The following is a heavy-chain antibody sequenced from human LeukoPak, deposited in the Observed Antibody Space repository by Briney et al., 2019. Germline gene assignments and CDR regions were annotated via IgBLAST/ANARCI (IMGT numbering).Heavy chain of an antibody. Sequence: GGSLRLSCAASGFTLSSYEMNWVRQAPGKGLEWVSYISSSGSTKYYADSVKGRFTISRDNSKNTMYLHMNSLRAEDTAVYYCAKDKARGSQLRPRITAPGDFYYWGQGTMVTVSS. J-gene: IGHJ4*02. CDR3: AKDKARGSQLRPRITAPGDFYY. D-gene: IGHD6-13*01. CDR2: ISSSGSTK. CDR1: GFTLSSYE. V-gene: IGHV3-48*03.